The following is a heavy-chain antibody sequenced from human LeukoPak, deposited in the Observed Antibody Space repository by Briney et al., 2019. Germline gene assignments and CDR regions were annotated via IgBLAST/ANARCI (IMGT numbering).Heavy chain of an antibody. CDR1: GGSISSYY. D-gene: IGHD1-26*01. Sequence: PSETLSLTCTVSGGSISSYYWSWIRQPAGKGLEWIGRIYTSGSTNYNPSLKSRVTISVDKSKNQFSLKLSSVTAADTAVYYCARAGGSYLDDAFDIRGQGTMVTVSS. CDR3: ARAGGSYLDDAFDI. J-gene: IGHJ3*02. CDR2: IYTSGST. V-gene: IGHV4-4*07.